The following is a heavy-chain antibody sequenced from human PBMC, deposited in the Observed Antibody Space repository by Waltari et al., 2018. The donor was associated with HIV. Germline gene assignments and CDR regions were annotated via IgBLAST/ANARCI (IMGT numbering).Heavy chain of an antibody. CDR1: GFTVNTYW. D-gene: IGHD3-22*01. Sequence: EVQLVESGGGLVQPGGSLSLPCADSGFTVNTYWMTWVRQGPRKGLEWVANIKQDESEKYYVDSLKGRFTISRDNAKNSLFLQMNSLRVEDTAVYYCAREALYDSSGYYFDYWGQGTLVTVSS. CDR3: AREALYDSSGYYFDY. J-gene: IGHJ4*02. V-gene: IGHV3-7*01. CDR2: IKQDESEK.